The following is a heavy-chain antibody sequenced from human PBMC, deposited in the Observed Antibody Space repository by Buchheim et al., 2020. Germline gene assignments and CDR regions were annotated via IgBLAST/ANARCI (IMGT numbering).Heavy chain of an antibody. CDR3: ARVHWGEYDQYYGLDV. V-gene: IGHV3-11*06. D-gene: IGHD4-17*01. CDR2: ISGGSYYI. Sequence: VRLVESGGGVVKPGGSLRLSCAVSGFDFSDFNMTWIRQAPGKGLEWVSYISGGSYYIGYADTVQGRVTISCGNAPNSLYFQMNNLRAEDTAVYYCARVHWGEYDQYYGLDVWGQGTT. CDR1: GFDFSDFN. J-gene: IGHJ6*02.